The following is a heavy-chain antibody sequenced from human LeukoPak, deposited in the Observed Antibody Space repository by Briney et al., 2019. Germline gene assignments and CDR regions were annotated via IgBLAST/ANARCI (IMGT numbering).Heavy chain of an antibody. V-gene: IGHV3-33*06. CDR2: IWYDGSNK. CDR1: GFTFSSYG. Sequence: GRSLRLSCAASGFTFSSYGMHWVRQAPGKGREGVAVIWYDGSNKYYADSVKGRFTISRDNSKNTLYLQMNSLRAEDTAVYYCAKDLHSSSWHHYFDYWGQGTLVTVSS. D-gene: IGHD6-13*01. J-gene: IGHJ4*02. CDR3: AKDLHSSSWHHYFDY.